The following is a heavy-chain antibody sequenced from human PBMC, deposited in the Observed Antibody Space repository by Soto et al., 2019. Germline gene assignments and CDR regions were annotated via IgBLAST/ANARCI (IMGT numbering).Heavy chain of an antibody. J-gene: IGHJ4*02. CDR1: GFSFSSYA. Sequence: QVQLVESGGGVVQPGRSLRLSCAASGFSFSSYAMHWVRQAPGKGLEWVAVVSYDGSNKYYADSVKGRFTISRDNSENAQYVQMNSRRAEDTAVYYCARIYSPRDYWGQGTLVTVSS. CDR3: ARIYSPRDY. V-gene: IGHV3-30-3*01. CDR2: VSYDGSNK. D-gene: IGHD5-18*01.